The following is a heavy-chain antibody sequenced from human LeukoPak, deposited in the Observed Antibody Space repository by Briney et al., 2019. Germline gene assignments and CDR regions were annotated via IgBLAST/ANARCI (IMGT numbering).Heavy chain of an antibody. CDR3: ASSGLTGDPGDY. V-gene: IGHV3-53*01. Sequence: GSLRLSCAASGFTVSSNYMSWVRQAPGKGLEWVSVIYSGGSTYYADSVKGRFTISRDNAKNSLYLQMNSLRAEDTAVYYCASSGLTGDPGDYWGQGTLVTVSS. D-gene: IGHD7-27*01. J-gene: IGHJ4*02. CDR2: IYSGGST. CDR1: GFTVSSNY.